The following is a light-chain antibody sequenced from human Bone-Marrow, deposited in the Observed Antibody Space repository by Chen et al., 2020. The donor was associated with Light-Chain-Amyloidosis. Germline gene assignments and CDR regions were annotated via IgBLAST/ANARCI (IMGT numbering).Light chain of an antibody. Sequence: QSALTQPASVSGSPGQSITISCTGTSSDVGGDNHVPWYQQHPDKAPKLMIYEVTNRPSWVPDRFSGCKSDNTSSLTISGLQTEDEADYFCSSYTITNTLVFGRGTRVTVL. CDR3: SSYTITNTLV. V-gene: IGLV2-14*01. CDR2: EVT. J-gene: IGLJ1*01. CDR1: SSDVGGDNH.